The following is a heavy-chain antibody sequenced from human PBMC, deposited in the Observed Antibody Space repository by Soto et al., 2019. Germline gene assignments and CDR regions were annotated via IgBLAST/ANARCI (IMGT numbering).Heavy chain of an antibody. D-gene: IGHD4-4*01. CDR3: AGVPEVHTVAFDY. CDR1: GYTFTSYA. CDR2: INAGNGNT. V-gene: IGHV1-3*01. J-gene: IGHJ4*02. Sequence: GASVKVSCKASGYTFTSYAMHWVRQAPGQRLEWMGWINAGNGNTKYSQKFQGRVTITRDTSASTAYMELSSLRSEDTAVYYCAGVPEVHTVAFDYWGQGTLVTVSS.